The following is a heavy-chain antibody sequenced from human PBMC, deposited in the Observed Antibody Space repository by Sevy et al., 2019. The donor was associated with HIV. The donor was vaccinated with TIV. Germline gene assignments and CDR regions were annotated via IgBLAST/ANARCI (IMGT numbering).Heavy chain of an antibody. J-gene: IGHJ5*02. CDR2: INTDGSST. V-gene: IGHV3-74*01. CDR3: ARDRGSSSWYNWFDP. Sequence: GGSLRLSCAASGFTFSSYWLHWVRQAPGKGLVWVSRINTDGSSTTYADSVKGRFTIFRDKAKNTLYLQMNSLRAEDTAVYYCARDRGSSSWYNWFDPWGQGTLVTVSS. D-gene: IGHD6-13*01. CDR1: GFTFSSYW.